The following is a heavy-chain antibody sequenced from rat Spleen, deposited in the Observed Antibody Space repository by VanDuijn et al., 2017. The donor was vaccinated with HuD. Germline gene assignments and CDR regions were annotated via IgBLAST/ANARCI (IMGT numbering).Heavy chain of an antibody. CDR1: GFTFSDYT. Sequence: EVQLVESGGGLVQPGRSLKLSCAASGFTFSDYTMAWVRQSPEKGLEWVATIVFDSSGVYYRNSVKGRFTLSRDNAKSTLYLQMASLRSEDTATYYCSREGLYGNFFDYWGQGVMVTVSS. V-gene: IGHV5S10*01. J-gene: IGHJ2*01. CDR3: SREGLYGNFFDY. CDR2: IVFDSSGV. D-gene: IGHD1-11*01.